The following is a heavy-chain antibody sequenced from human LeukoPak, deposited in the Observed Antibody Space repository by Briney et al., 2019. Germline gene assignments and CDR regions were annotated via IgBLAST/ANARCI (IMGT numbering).Heavy chain of an antibody. Sequence: PGGSLRLSCAASGFTFSSYWMSWVRQAPGKGLEWVANIKQDGSEKYYVDSVKGRFTISRDNAKNSLYLQMNSLRAEDTAVYYCARDSTVVVPASFYYYYMDVWGKGTTVIVSS. CDR1: GFTFSSYW. V-gene: IGHV3-7*01. CDR3: ARDSTVVVPASFYYYYMDV. D-gene: IGHD2-2*01. CDR2: IKQDGSEK. J-gene: IGHJ6*03.